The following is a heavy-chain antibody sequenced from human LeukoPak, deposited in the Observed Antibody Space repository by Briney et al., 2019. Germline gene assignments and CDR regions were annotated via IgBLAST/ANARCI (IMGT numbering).Heavy chain of an antibody. CDR1: GFTFSSYG. CDR3: ARDPGVRWLVGFDY. CDR2: IWYDGSNK. Sequence: PGGSLRLSCAASGFTFSSYGMHWVRQAPGKGLEWVAVIWYDGSNKYYADSVKDRFTISRDNSKNTLYLQMDSLRAEDTAVYYCARDPGVRWLVGFDYWGQGTLVTVSS. J-gene: IGHJ4*02. D-gene: IGHD6-19*01. V-gene: IGHV3-33*01.